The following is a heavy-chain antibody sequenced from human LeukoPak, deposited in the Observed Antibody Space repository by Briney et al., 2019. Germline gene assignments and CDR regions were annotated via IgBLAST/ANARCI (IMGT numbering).Heavy chain of an antibody. J-gene: IGHJ3*02. D-gene: IGHD3-9*01. CDR1: SYTFTNYA. CDR2: ISAYNGNT. V-gene: IGHV1-18*01. Sequence: ASVKVSCKASSYTFTNYAISWVRQAPGQGLEWMGWISAYNGNTNYAQKLQGRVTMTTDTSTSTAYMELRSLRSDDTAMYYCARGNYDILTGPRRTDAFDIWGQGPMVTVSS. CDR3: ARGNYDILTGPRRTDAFDI.